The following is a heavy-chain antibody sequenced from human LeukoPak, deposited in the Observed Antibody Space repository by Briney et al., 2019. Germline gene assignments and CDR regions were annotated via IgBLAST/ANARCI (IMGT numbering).Heavy chain of an antibody. CDR2: IYPGDSDS. V-gene: IGHV5-51*01. CDR1: GYTFTNYC. Sequence: GESLKISCQGSGYTFTNYCIAWVRQMPGKGLEWVGIIYPGDSDSRYSPSFQGQVTISADKSISTAYLQWSSLKASDTAIYYCARQDGYDRYSLDYWGQGTLVTVSS. J-gene: IGHJ4*02. D-gene: IGHD5-12*01. CDR3: ARQDGYDRYSLDY.